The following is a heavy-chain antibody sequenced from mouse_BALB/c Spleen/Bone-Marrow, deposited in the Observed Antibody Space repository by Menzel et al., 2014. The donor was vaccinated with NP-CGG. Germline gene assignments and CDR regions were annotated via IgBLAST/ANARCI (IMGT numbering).Heavy chain of an antibody. CDR2: ISSGGST. D-gene: IGHD1-2*01. CDR3: ASPLYYGLHYYAMDY. CDR1: GFTFSSYA. Sequence: EVQLQESGGGLVKPGGSLKLSCVASGFTFSSYAMSWVRQTPEKRLEWVASISSGGSTYYPDSVKGRFTISRDNARNILYLQMSSLRSEDTAMYYCASPLYYGLHYYAMDYWSQGTSVTVSS. J-gene: IGHJ4*01. V-gene: IGHV5-6-5*01.